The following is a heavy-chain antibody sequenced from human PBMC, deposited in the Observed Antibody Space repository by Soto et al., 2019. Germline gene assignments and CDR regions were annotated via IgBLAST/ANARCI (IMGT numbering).Heavy chain of an antibody. D-gene: IGHD2-8*01. CDR3: ARGHSTDCSNGVCSFFYNHEMDV. CDR1: GYSFTDYH. Sequence: ASVKVSCKASGYSFTDYHIHWVRECPGQGLEWLGRINPKSGGTSTAQKFQGWVTMTRDRSISTVYMELTRLRSDDTAVYFCARGHSTDCSNGVCSFFYNHEMDVWGQGTTVTVSS. V-gene: IGHV1-2*04. J-gene: IGHJ6*02. CDR2: INPKSGGT.